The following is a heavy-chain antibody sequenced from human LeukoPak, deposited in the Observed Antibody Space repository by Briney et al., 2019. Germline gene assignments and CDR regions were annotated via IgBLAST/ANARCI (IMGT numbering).Heavy chain of an antibody. CDR3: ASNSRSYGSGSYYIDY. V-gene: IGHV4-61*02. CDR1: GGSISSGSYY. J-gene: IGHJ4*02. D-gene: IGHD3-10*01. Sequence: SETLSLTCTVSGGSISSGSYYWSWIRQPAGKGLEWIGRIYTSGSTNYNPSLKSRVTISVDTSKNQFSLKLSSVTAADTAVYYCASNSRSYGSGSYYIDYWGQGTLVTVSS. CDR2: IYTSGST.